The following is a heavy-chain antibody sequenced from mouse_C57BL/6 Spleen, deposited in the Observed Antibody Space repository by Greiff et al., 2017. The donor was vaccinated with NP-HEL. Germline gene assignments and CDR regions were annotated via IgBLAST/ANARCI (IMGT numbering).Heavy chain of an antibody. CDR1: GYTFTDYY. CDR3: ARDAGY. CDR2: INPNNGGT. V-gene: IGHV1-26*01. J-gene: IGHJ3*02. Sequence: VQLQQSGPELVKPGASVKISCKASGYTFTDYYMNWVKQSHGKSLEWIGDINPNNGGTSYNQKFKGKATLTVDKSSSTAYMELRSLTSEDSAVYYCARDAGYWGQGTLVTVSA.